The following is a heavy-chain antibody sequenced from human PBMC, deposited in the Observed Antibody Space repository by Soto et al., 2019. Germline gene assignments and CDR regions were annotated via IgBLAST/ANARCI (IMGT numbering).Heavy chain of an antibody. CDR1: GDSVSSNTAA. Sequence: SQTLSLTCAISGDSVSSNTAAWNWIRSSPSRGLEWLGRTYYRSNWRHDYAVSVKSRITVNPDTSKNHFSLQLNSVTPDDAAVYYCARGVAGSGFDLWGQGTLVTVSS. D-gene: IGHD6-19*01. CDR2: TYYRSNWRH. J-gene: IGHJ4*02. CDR3: ARGVAGSGFDL. V-gene: IGHV6-1*01.